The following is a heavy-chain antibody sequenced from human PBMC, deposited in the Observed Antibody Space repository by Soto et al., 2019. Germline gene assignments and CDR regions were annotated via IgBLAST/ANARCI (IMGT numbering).Heavy chain of an antibody. CDR1: GGSFSGYY. V-gene: IGHV4-34*01. J-gene: IGHJ3*02. Sequence: SETLSLTCAVYGGSFSGYYWSWIRQPPGKGLEWIGEINHSGSTNYNPSLKSRVTISVDTSKNQFSLKLSSVTAADTAVYYCARVGGQRVSGYSYGYAFDIWGQGTMVTVSS. CDR3: ARVGGQRVSGYSYGYAFDI. D-gene: IGHD5-18*01. CDR2: INHSGST.